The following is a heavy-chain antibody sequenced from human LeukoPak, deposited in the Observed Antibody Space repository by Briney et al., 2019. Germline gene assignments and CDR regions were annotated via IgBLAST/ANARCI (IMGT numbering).Heavy chain of an antibody. V-gene: IGHV1-69*06. J-gene: IGHJ3*02. CDR2: IIPIFGTA. Sequence: VASVKVSCKASGGTFSSYAISWVRQAPGQGLEWMGGIIPIFGTANYAQKFQGRVTITADKSTSTAYMELSSLRSEDTAVYYCARERGQYYYDSSGYSYQNAFDIWGQGTMVTVSS. CDR3: ARERGQYYYDSSGYSYQNAFDI. D-gene: IGHD3-22*01. CDR1: GGTFSSYA.